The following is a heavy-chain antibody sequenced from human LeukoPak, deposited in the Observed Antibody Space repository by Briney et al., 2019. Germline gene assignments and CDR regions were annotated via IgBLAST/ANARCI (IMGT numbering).Heavy chain of an antibody. V-gene: IGHV3-74*01. Sequence: GGSLRLSCAASGFTFTTYWMHWVRQAPGKGLEWVSHINSDGSITSYADSVKGRFTISRDNAKNTLYLQMNGLRAEDTAVYYCARDAVDTANAVWGQGTTVTVSS. D-gene: IGHD5-18*01. CDR3: ARDAVDTANAV. J-gene: IGHJ6*02. CDR1: GFTFTTYW. CDR2: INSDGSIT.